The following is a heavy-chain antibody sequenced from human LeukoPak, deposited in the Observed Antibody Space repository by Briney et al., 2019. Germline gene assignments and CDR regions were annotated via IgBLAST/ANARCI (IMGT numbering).Heavy chain of an antibody. CDR3: ARAYDSSGYLALDY. D-gene: IGHD3-22*01. CDR2: INPNSGGT. V-gene: IGHV1-2*04. CDR1: GYTFTGYY. Sequence: ASVKVSCKASGYTFTGYYMHWVRQAPGQGLEWMGWINPNSGGTNYAQKFQGWVTMTRDTSISTAYMELSRLRSDDTAVYYCARAYDSSGYLALDYWGQGTLVTVSS. J-gene: IGHJ4*02.